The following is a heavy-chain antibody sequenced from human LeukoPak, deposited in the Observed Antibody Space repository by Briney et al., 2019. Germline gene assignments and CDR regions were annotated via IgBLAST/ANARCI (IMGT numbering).Heavy chain of an antibody. CDR1: GGSISSGDYY. CDR2: IYYSGST. V-gene: IGHV4-61*08. J-gene: IGHJ4*02. Sequence: SETLSLTCTVSGGSISSGDYYWSWIRQPPGKGLEWIGYIYYSGSTNYNPSLKSRVTISVDTSKNQFSLKLSSVTAADTAVYYCASSYSSGWYYVYWGQGTLVTVSS. D-gene: IGHD6-19*01. CDR3: ASSYSSGWYYVY.